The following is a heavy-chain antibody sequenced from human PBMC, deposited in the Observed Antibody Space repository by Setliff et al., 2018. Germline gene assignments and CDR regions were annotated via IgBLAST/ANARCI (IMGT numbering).Heavy chain of an antibody. V-gene: IGHV4-31*03. J-gene: IGHJ4*02. CDR2: IYYSGTT. D-gene: IGHD3-16*01. Sequence: SETLSLTCTVSDGSISSGGYYWTWIRQHPGKGLEWIGHIYYSGTTYYNPSLKSRVSMSVDTSKNHFSLKLTSVTATDTAVYYCARDRFDSAIDYWGQGTLVTVSS. CDR1: DGSISSGGYY. CDR3: ARDRFDSAIDY.